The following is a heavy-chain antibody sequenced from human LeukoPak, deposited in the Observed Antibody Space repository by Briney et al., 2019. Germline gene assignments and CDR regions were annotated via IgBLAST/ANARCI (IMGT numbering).Heavy chain of an antibody. J-gene: IGHJ4*02. V-gene: IGHV1-46*01. CDR1: GYTFTSYY. CDR2: INPSGGST. D-gene: IGHD3-10*01. CDR3: AAAMVRGPEVDY. Sequence: ASVKVSCKASGYTFTSYYMHWVRQAPGQGLEWMGIINPSGGSTSYAQKFQGRVTMTRDTSTNTVYMELSSLRSEDTAVYYCAAAMVRGPEVDYWGQGTLVTVSS.